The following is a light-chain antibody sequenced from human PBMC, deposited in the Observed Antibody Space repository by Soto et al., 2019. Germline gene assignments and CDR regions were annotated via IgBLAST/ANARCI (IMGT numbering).Light chain of an antibody. V-gene: IGKV3-20*01. CDR3: QQYGSSSWT. J-gene: IGKJ1*01. Sequence: VFPQSSGPLSLSSGERATHSCRASQSVRSTSLAWYQQKPGQAPRVLIYGASSRATGIPDRFSGGGSGTDFTLTISRLEPEDFAVYYCQQYGSSSWTFGQGTKVDI. CDR2: GAS. CDR1: QSVRSTS.